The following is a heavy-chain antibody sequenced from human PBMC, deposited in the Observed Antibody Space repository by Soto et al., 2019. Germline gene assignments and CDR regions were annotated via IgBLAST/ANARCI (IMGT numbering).Heavy chain of an antibody. Sequence: GGSLRLSCAASGFPFSSYGIHWVRQAPCKGLEWVAVISYDGSNKYYAASVKGRFTISRDNSKNTLYLQMNSLRAEDTAVYYCAKVKVTTSYWGQGTLVTVYS. CDR1: GFPFSSYG. CDR2: ISYDGSNK. D-gene: IGHD4-4*01. CDR3: AKVKVTTSY. V-gene: IGHV3-30*18. J-gene: IGHJ4*02.